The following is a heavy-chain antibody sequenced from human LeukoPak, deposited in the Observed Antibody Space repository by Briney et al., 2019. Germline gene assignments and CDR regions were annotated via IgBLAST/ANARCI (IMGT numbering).Heavy chain of an antibody. CDR2: IYYSGST. CDR3: AREMGARDGYNDYFDY. Sequence: SETLSLTCTVSGGSISSHYWSWIRQPPGKGLEWIGYIYYSGSTNYNPSLKSRVTISVDTSKNQFSLKLSSVTAADTAVYYCAREMGARDGYNDYFDYWGQGTLVTVSS. D-gene: IGHD5-24*01. J-gene: IGHJ4*02. V-gene: IGHV4-59*11. CDR1: GGSISSHY.